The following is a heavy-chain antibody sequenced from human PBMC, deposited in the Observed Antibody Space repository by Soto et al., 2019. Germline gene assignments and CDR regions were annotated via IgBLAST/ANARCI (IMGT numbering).Heavy chain of an antibody. D-gene: IGHD6-19*01. CDR1: GFTFSNHT. CDR2: ISSRGTYI. Sequence: GGSLRLSCAASGFTFSNHTMKWVRQAPGRGLEWVSSISSRGTYIYYADSVKGRFTISRDNAKNSLYLQTNSLRAEDTAVYYCAIVLLRIAVAGTSNRYYFDYWGRGILVTVSS. V-gene: IGHV3-21*01. CDR3: AIVLLRIAVAGTSNRYYFDY. J-gene: IGHJ4*01.